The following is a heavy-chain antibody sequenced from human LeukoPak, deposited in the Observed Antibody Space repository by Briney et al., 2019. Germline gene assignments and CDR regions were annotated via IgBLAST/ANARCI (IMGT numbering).Heavy chain of an antibody. D-gene: IGHD3-10*01. CDR1: GFTFSNYW. V-gene: IGHV3-7*01. Sequence: GESLRLSCAASGFTFSNYWMTWVRQPPGKGLDWVASIKQSGKEENYVDSVKGRFTISRDNAKKLLFLQMNSLRAEDTAVYFCYGASHLFDYWGQGTLVSVSS. CDR3: YGASHLFDY. CDR2: IKQSGKEE. J-gene: IGHJ4*02.